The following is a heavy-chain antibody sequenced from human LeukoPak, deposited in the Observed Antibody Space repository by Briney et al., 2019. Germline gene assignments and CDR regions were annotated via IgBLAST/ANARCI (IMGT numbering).Heavy chain of an antibody. CDR1: GFTFSSYA. V-gene: IGHV3-30-3*01. D-gene: IGHD6-19*01. J-gene: IGHJ4*02. Sequence: GGSLRLSCAASGFTFSSYAMHWVRQAPGKGLEWVAVISYDGSNKYNADSVKGRFTISRDNSKNTLYLQMNSLRAEDTAVYYCAREQTVAGKVDYWGQGTLVTVSS. CDR2: ISYDGSNK. CDR3: AREQTVAGKVDY.